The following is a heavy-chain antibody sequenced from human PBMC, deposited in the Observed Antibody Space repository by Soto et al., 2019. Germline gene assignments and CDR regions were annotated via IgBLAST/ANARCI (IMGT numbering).Heavy chain of an antibody. CDR3: ARGLDTAMVRGYFDY. Sequence: PVGSLRLSCAASGFTFSSYAMHWVRQAPGKGLEWVAVISYDGSNKYYADSVKGRFTISRDNSKNTLYLQMNSLRAEDTAVYYCARGLDTAMVRGYFDYWGQGTLVTVSS. V-gene: IGHV3-30-3*01. CDR1: GFTFSSYA. J-gene: IGHJ4*02. CDR2: ISYDGSNK. D-gene: IGHD5-18*01.